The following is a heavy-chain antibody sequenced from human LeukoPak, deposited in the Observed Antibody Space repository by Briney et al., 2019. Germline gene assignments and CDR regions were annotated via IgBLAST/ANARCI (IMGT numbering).Heavy chain of an antibody. CDR2: IYYSGST. V-gene: IGHV4-59*01. CDR1: GGSISSYY. J-gene: IGHJ4*02. Sequence: PSGTLSLTCAVSGGSISSYYWSWIRQPPGKGLEWIGYIYYSGSTNYNPSLKSRVTISVDTSKNQFSLSLSSVTAADTAVYYCAGGHTSMVTQFDYWGQGTLVTVST. CDR3: AGGHTSMVTQFDY. D-gene: IGHD5-18*01.